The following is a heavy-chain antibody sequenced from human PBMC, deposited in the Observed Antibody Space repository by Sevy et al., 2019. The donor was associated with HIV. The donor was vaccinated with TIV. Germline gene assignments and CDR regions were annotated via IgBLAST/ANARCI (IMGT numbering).Heavy chain of an antibody. J-gene: IGHJ4*02. CDR2: IRSKSGGGTT. Sequence: GGSLRLSCVASGFSFSNDWMSWVRQAPGKGLEWVGRIRSKSGGGTTDFAAFAKGRFTISRDDSENTLYLQMNSLEAEDTAVYYCAREGCTKPHDYWGQGTLVTVSS. V-gene: IGHV3-15*01. CDR1: GFSFSNDW. CDR3: AREGCTKPHDY. D-gene: IGHD2-8*01.